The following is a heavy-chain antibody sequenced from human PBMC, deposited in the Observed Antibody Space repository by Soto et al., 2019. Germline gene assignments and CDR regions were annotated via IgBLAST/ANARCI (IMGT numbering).Heavy chain of an antibody. CDR2: IYNNGKT. J-gene: IGHJ4*02. CDR1: GGSVSSPKYF. Sequence: QMQLQESGPGLVKPSETPSLACTVSGGSVSSPKYFWSWIRQPPGKGLEWVAYIYNNGKTNYNPSLKSRATISVDTAKNQCSLKLTSVTGADSAVYFCARTVMPVGNLPAFDHWGQGVLVTVSS. CDR3: ARTVMPVGNLPAFDH. V-gene: IGHV4-61*01. D-gene: IGHD7-27*01.